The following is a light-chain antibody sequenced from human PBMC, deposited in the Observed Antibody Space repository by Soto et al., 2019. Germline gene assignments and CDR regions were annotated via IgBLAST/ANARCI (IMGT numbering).Light chain of an antibody. J-gene: IGLJ2*01. CDR3: CSYALGSTLV. Sequence: QSALTQPRSVSGSPGQSVTISCTGTSSDVGGYNYVSWYQQHPGKAPKLMIYEGDKRPSGVSNRFSGSKSGNTASLTISGLQAEDEADYYCCSYALGSTLVFGGGTKLTVL. CDR2: EGD. V-gene: IGLV2-23*01. CDR1: SSDVGGYNY.